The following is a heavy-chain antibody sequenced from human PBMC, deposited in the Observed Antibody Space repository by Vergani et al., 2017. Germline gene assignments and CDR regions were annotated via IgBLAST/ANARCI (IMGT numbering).Heavy chain of an antibody. J-gene: IGHJ5*02. D-gene: IGHD3-22*01. Sequence: QVQLQESGPGLVKPSETLSLTCTVSGYSITYGAFYWGWIRQSPGKGLEWIGSIYYSENKFYNPSLESRVTLSIDTTKNQFSLKLKSVTAADTAVYYCARCFRDEGMIYGGTVENWFDPWGQGTLVTVSS. CDR3: ARCFRDEGMIYGGTVENWFDP. CDR1: GYSITYGAFY. CDR2: IYYSENK. V-gene: IGHV4-39*01.